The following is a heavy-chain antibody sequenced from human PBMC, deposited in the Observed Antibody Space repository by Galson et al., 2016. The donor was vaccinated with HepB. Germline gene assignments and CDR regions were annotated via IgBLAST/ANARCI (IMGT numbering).Heavy chain of an antibody. CDR2: ISGSGGST. D-gene: IGHD5-24*01. CDR3: VKGASMGWLQLQASYFDY. J-gene: IGHJ4*02. V-gene: IGHV3-23*01. Sequence: SLRLSCAASGFTFSSYAMSWVRQAPGKGLEWVSIISGSGGSTYYADSVKGRFTISRDNSKNTLYLQMSSLRAEDTAVYYCVKGASMGWLQLQASYFDYWGQGTLVTVSS. CDR1: GFTFSSYA.